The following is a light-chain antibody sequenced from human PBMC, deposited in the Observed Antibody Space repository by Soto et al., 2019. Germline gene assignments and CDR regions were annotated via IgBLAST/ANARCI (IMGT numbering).Light chain of an antibody. J-gene: IGKJ1*01. CDR2: KAS. CDR1: QTISSW. Sequence: DIQMTQSPSTLSGSVGDRVTITCRASQTISSWLAWYQQKPGKAPKLLIYKASTLQSGVPSRFSGSGSGTDFTLTITSLQPEDVATYYCQKYYSALWTFDQGTKVDIK. CDR3: QKYYSALWT. V-gene: IGKV1-5*03.